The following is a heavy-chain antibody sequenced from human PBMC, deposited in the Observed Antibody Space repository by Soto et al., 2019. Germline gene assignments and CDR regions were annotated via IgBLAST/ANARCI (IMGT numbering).Heavy chain of an antibody. J-gene: IGHJ6*02. CDR2: INSDGSAT. V-gene: IGHV3-74*01. CDR3: ARDTSYALDG. Sequence: EVQLVQSGGGLVQPGGSLRLSCAASGFTFSSRWMHWVRQAPGKGLVWVSHINSDGSATTYADSEKGRFTISRDNAKNTLYLQMNSLRAEDTAVYYCARDTSYALDGWGQGTPVTVSS. CDR1: GFTFSSRW.